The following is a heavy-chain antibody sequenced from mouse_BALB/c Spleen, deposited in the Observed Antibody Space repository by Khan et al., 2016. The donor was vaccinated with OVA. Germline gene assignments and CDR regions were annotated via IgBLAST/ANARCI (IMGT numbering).Heavy chain of an antibody. CDR2: ISSGGHYT. Sequence: EVKLEESGGDLVKTGGSLKLSCAASGFTFSTYGMSWVRQTPDKRLEWVATISSGGHYTYYIDSVKGRFTISRDNAKNILYLQMTSLRSEDTAIYYCARLAYYYNSEGFAYWGQGTLVTVSA. CDR1: GFTFSTYG. J-gene: IGHJ3*01. D-gene: IGHD1-1*02. CDR3: ARLAYYYNSEGFAY. V-gene: IGHV5-6*02.